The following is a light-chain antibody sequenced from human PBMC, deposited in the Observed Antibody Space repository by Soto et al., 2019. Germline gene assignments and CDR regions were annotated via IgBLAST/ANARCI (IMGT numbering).Light chain of an antibody. J-gene: IGKJ3*01. CDR3: QKYNSALT. CDR1: QGISNY. CDR2: AAS. Sequence: DIQMTQSPSSLSASVGDRVTITCWASQGISNYLAWYQQKPGKVPKLLIYAASTLQSGVPSRFSGSGSGTDFTLTISSLQPEDVATYYCQKYNSALTFGPGTKVDIK. V-gene: IGKV1-27*01.